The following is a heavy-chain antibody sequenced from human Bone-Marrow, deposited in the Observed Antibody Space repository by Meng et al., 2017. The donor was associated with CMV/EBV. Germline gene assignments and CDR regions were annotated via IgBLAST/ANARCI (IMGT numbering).Heavy chain of an antibody. CDR2: IRYDGSNK. D-gene: IGHD1-1*01. CDR3: AKDRAPYNWNDAVTN. CDR1: GFTFSSYG. V-gene: IGHV3-30*02. Sequence: GESLRLSCAASGFTFSSYGMHWVRQAPGKGLEWVAFIRYDGSNKYYADSVKGRFTISRDNSKNTLYLQMNSLRAEDTAVYYCAKDRAPYNWNDAVTNWGQGTLVTVSS. J-gene: IGHJ4*02.